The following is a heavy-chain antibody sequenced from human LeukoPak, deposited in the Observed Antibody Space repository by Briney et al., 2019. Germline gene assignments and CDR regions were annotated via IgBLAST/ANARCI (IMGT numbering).Heavy chain of an antibody. Sequence: PGGSLRLSCAASGFTFSSYAMSWVRQAPGKGLEWVSAISGSGGSTYYADSVKGRFTISRDNSKNTLYLQMNSLRAEDTAVYYCAKGPHAPLRYFDWLLNYFDYWGQGTLVTVSS. D-gene: IGHD3-9*01. CDR2: ISGSGGST. CDR1: GFTFSSYA. V-gene: IGHV3-23*01. CDR3: AKGPHAPLRYFDWLLNYFDY. J-gene: IGHJ4*02.